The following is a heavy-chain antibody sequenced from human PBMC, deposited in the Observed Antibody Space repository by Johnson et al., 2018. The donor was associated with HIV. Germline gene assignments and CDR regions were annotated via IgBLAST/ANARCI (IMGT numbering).Heavy chain of an antibody. CDR1: GFTFSDYY. J-gene: IGHJ3*01. Sequence: QVQLVESGGGLVKPGGSLRLSCAASGFTFSDYYMSWIRQAPGKGLEWVSYISSSGSTIYYADSVKGRFTISRDNAKNTLYLQMNSLRAEDTAVYYCAKIMSKWSVDDVAFDVWGQGTMVTVSS. CDR2: ISSSGSTI. D-gene: IGHD2-15*01. CDR3: AKIMSKWSVDDVAFDV. V-gene: IGHV3-11*04.